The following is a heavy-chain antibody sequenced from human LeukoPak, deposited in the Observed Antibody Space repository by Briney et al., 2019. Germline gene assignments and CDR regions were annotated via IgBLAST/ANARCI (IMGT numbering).Heavy chain of an antibody. Sequence: SETLSLTCTVSGYSISSGYYWGWIRQPPGKGLEWIGSIYHSGSTYYNPSLKSRVTISVDTSKNQFSLKLSSVTAADTAVYYCARDSRDDYNYPKLDYWGQGILVTVSS. CDR2: IYHSGST. V-gene: IGHV4-38-2*02. J-gene: IGHJ4*02. D-gene: IGHD5-24*01. CDR1: GYSISSGYY. CDR3: ARDSRDDYNYPKLDY.